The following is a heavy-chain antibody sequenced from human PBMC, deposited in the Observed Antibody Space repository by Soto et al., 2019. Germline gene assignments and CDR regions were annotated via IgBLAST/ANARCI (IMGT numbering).Heavy chain of an antibody. V-gene: IGHV4-34*01. CDR2: INHSGST. J-gene: IGHJ5*02. Sequence: QVQLQQWGAGLLKPSETLSLTCAVYGGSFSGYYWSWIRQPPGKGLEWLGEINHSGSTNYNPSLKSRVTISVDTSKNQFSLKLSSVTAAVTAVYYWARSRGQILRYFDWLDPWGQGTLVTVSS. D-gene: IGHD3-9*01. CDR1: GGSFSGYY. CDR3: ARSRGQILRYFDWLDP.